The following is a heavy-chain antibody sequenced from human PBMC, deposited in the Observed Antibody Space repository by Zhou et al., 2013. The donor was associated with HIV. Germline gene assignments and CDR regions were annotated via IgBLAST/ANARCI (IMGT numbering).Heavy chain of an antibody. Sequence: QVQLLQSGTEVKKPGSSVTVSCKASGGIVISIAISWVRQAPGQGLEWMGGIIPIFGTANYAQKFQDRITLTTNESTSTAYMELSTLRSEDTAVYYCARDLWGAGDTYGNYWGQGTLVTVSS. CDR2: IIPIFGTA. V-gene: IGHV1-69*05. J-gene: IGHJ4*02. CDR3: ARDLWGAGDTYGNY. CDR1: GGIVISIA. D-gene: IGHD5-18*01.